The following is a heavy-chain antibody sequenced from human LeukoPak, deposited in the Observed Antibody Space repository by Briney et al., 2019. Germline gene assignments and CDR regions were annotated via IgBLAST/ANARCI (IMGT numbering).Heavy chain of an antibody. CDR1: GFIFSTHG. Sequence: PGWSLRLPCAASGFIFSTHGMIWVRQAPGKGLAGVAGFSGSGGSTYYTDSVKDRFTISRDNSKHTMFMQMNSPTAEDTAVYSCAKDRAPPSVGEAFDIWGQGTLVTVSS. V-gene: IGHV3-23*01. CDR2: FSGSGGST. CDR3: AKDRAPPSVGEAFDI. J-gene: IGHJ3*02. D-gene: IGHD3-10*01.